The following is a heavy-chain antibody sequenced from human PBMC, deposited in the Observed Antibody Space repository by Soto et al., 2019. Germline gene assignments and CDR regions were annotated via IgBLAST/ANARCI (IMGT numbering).Heavy chain of an antibody. V-gene: IGHV1-2*02. Sequence: ASVKVSCKASGYTFTGYYMHWVRQAPGQGLEWMGWINPNSGGTNYAQKFQGRVTMTRDTSISIAYMGLSRLRSDDTAVDYCARDSAYYGAVLPFGDYWGQGTLVTVSS. D-gene: IGHD3-10*01. J-gene: IGHJ4*02. CDR1: GYTFTGYY. CDR3: ARDSAYYGAVLPFGDY. CDR2: INPNSGGT.